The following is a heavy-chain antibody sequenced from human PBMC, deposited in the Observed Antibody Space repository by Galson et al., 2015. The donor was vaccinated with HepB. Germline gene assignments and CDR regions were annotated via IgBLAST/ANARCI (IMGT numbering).Heavy chain of an antibody. CDR3: ARWSPTAFDV. CDR1: GFTLSSYW. V-gene: IGHV3-7*03. Sequence: SLRLSCAASGFTLSSYWMMWVRQAPGKGLEWVANIREDGSEKYSVDLVKGRFTISRDNAKNSLHLQMNSLRVDDTAVYYCARWSPTAFDVWGQGTTVTVSS. J-gene: IGHJ3*01. CDR2: IREDGSEK.